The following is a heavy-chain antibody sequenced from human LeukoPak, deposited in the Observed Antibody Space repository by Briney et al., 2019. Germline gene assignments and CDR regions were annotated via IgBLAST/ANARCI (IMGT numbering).Heavy chain of an antibody. D-gene: IGHD6-19*01. CDR3: AKGSDRIAVVLSMDV. CDR2: ISSNGGST. Sequence: GGSLRLSCAASGFTFSSYAMHWVRQAPGKGLEYVSAISSNGGSTYYANSVKGRFTISRDNSKNTLYLQMNSLRAEDTAVYYCAKGSDRIAVVLSMDVWGQGTTVTVSS. CDR1: GFTFSSYA. J-gene: IGHJ6*02. V-gene: IGHV3-64*01.